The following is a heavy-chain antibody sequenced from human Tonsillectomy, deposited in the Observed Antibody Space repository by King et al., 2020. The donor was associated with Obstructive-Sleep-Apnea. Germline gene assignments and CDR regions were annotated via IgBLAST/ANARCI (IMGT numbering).Heavy chain of an antibody. D-gene: IGHD6-13*01. CDR2: INHSGST. CDR1: GGSFSDYY. Sequence: VQLQQWGAGLLKPSETLSLTCTVFGGSFSDYYWSWIRQPPGKGLEWIGEINHSGSTNYNPSLKSRVTISVDMSKNQFSLKLTSVTAADTAVYYCAGGSGAADVNWFDPWGQGALVTVSS. V-gene: IGHV4-34*01. J-gene: IGHJ5*02. CDR3: AGGSGAADVNWFDP.